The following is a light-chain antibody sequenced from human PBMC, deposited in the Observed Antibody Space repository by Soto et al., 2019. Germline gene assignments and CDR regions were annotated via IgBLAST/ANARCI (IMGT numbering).Light chain of an antibody. CDR2: EVT. CDR1: SSVVGSFNF. V-gene: IGLV2-23*02. J-gene: IGLJ1*01. Sequence: QSVLTQPASVSGSPGQSVTISCTRTSSVVGSFNFVSWYQQHPGKAPKVVIYEVTKRPSGVSNRFSGSKSGNTASLTIYGLQADDEADYYCCSDAGSSPSLLGTGIKAPV. CDR3: CSDAGSSPSL.